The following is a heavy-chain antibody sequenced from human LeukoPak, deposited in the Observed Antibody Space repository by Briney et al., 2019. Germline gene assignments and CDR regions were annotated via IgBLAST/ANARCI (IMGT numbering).Heavy chain of an antibody. CDR2: IKPNSGGT. D-gene: IGHD2-15*01. CDR3: ARERTLTSCYDY. CDR1: GYTFTGYY. V-gene: IGHV1-2*02. J-gene: IGHJ4*02. Sequence: ASVKVSCKASGYTFTGYYMHWVRQAPGQGLERMGWIKPNSGGTNYAQKFQGRVTMTRDTSISTAYMELSRLRSDDTAVYYCARERTLTSCYDYWGQGTLVTVSS.